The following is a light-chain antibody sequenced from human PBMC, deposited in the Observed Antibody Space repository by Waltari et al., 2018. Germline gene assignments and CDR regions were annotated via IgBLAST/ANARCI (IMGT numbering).Light chain of an antibody. J-gene: IGLJ2*01. CDR3: QIWDKTTNHLI. Sequence: SFGLTQAPSVSVAPGKTASITCGGSSLGRTRVHWYQQVPGQAPDLVIFDDIDRPSEIPERFSGSKSGDTATLIIDRVEAGDEADYYCQIWDKTTNHLILGAGTRLTVL. V-gene: IGLV3-21*04. CDR2: DDI. CDR1: SLGRTR.